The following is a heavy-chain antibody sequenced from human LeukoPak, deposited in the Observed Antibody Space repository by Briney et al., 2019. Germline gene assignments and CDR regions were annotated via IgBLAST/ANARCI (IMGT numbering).Heavy chain of an antibody. D-gene: IGHD3-10*01. J-gene: IGHJ4*02. CDR2: FDPEDGET. CDR1: GYTFTSYY. Sequence: ASVKVSCKASGYTFTSYYMHWVRQAPGKGLEWMGGFDPEDGETIYAQKFQGRVTMTEDTSTDTAYMELSSLRSEDTAVYYCATGDYYGSGSSDYWGQGTLVTVSS. CDR3: ATGDYYGSGSSDY. V-gene: IGHV1-24*01.